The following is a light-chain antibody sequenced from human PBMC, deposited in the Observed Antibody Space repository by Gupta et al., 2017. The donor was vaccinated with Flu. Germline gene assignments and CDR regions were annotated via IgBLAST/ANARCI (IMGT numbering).Light chain of an antibody. Sequence: EEATLSSRASRGVSSNFLAWYQQKPGQAPRLLMSESSYRATGIPDRFSGSGSGTDFTLTISRLEPEDFAVYYCQQFGDSPFTFGAGTRVDI. CDR2: ESS. V-gene: IGKV3-20*01. CDR1: RGVSSNF. CDR3: QQFGDSPFT. J-gene: IGKJ3*01.